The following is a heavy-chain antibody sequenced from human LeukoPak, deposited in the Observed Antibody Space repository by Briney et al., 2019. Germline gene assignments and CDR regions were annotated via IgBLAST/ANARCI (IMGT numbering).Heavy chain of an antibody. CDR2: ISSSSSYI. D-gene: IGHD1-1*01. V-gene: IGHV3-21*04. CDR3: AKDLLRGRPFSTGRNYYYYMDV. CDR1: GFTFSSYS. Sequence: GGSLRLSCAASGFTFSSYSMNWVRQAPGKGLEWVSSISSSSSYIYYADSVKGRFTISRDSSKNTLYLQMNSLRAEDTALYYRAKDLLRGRPFSTGRNYYYYMDVWGKGTTVTVSS. J-gene: IGHJ6*03.